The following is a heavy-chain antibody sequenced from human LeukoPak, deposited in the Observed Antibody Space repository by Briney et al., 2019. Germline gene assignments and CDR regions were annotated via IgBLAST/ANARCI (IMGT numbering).Heavy chain of an antibody. CDR2: IKGKTDAGTI. J-gene: IGHJ4*02. D-gene: IGHD2-21*01. CDR1: GFTFTNAW. CDR3: TTGELN. V-gene: IGHV3-15*01. Sequence: GGSLRLSCAASGFTFTNAWMTWVRQAPGKGLEWVGRIKGKTDAGTIDYAAPVKGRFTISRDDSKNTLYLQLSSLKTDDTAVYYCTTGELNWGQGTLGTVSS.